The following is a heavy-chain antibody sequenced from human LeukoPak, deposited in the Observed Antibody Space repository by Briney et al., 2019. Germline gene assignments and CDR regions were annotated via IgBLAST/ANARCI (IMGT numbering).Heavy chain of an antibody. V-gene: IGHV4-31*03. CDR2: IYYSRTT. CDR1: GGSIISGGYY. CDR3: TRGKPETVFDS. Sequence: SQTLSLTCTVSGGSIISGGYYWSWIRQHPGKGLEWIGYIYYSRTTYSNPSLKSRVTISVDTSKNQFSLKLTSVTAADTAVYYCTRGKPETVFDSWGRGTLVTVSS. J-gene: IGHJ4*01.